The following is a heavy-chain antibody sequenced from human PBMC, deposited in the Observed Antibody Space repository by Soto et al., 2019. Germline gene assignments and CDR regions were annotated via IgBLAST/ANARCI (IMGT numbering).Heavy chain of an antibody. Sequence: EVQLLESGGGLVQVGGSLRLSCAASGFTFSKYAMSWVRQAPGKGLEWVSSISASGGYTYYADSVKGRFTISRDNSKSRVYLVMSSLRAEDTAVYYCARLDASWLSPAYYYYDMDVWGQGTTVTVAS. CDR1: GFTFSKYA. CDR3: ARLDASWLSPAYYYYDMDV. CDR2: ISASGGYT. V-gene: IGHV3-23*01. J-gene: IGHJ6*02. D-gene: IGHD6-19*01.